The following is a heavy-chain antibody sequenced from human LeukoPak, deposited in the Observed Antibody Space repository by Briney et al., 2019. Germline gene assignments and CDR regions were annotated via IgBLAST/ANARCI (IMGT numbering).Heavy chain of an antibody. D-gene: IGHD6-13*01. CDR1: GGTFSSYA. CDR3: ARPTSAAAGTWFDP. V-gene: IGHV1-69*13. J-gene: IGHJ5*02. CDR2: IIPIFGTA. Sequence: SVKVSCKASGGTFSSYAISWVRQAPGQGLEWMGGIIPIFGTANYAQKFQGRVTITADESTSTAYMELSSLRSEDTAVYYCARPTSAAAGTWFDPWGQGTLVTVSS.